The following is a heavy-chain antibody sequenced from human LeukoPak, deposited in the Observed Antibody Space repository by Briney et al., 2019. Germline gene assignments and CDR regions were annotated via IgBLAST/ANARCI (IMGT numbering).Heavy chain of an antibody. CDR1: GFTVSSNY. CDR2: IYSGGST. V-gene: IGHV3-53*01. D-gene: IGHD3-3*01. J-gene: IGHJ3*02. Sequence: PGGSLRLSCAASGFTVSSNYMSWVRQAPGKGLEWVSVIYSGGSTYYADSVKGRFTISRDNSKNTLYLQMNSLRAEDTAVYYCARDGTISTDAFDIWGQGTMVTVSS. CDR3: ARDGTISTDAFDI.